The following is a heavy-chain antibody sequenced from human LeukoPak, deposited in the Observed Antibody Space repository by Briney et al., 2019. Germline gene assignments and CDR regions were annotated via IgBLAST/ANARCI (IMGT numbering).Heavy chain of an antibody. CDR1: GFTFSSYA. Sequence: GSLRLSCAASGFTFSSYAMSWVRQAPGKGLEWVSAISGSGGSTYYADSVKGRFTISRDNSTNTLYLQMNSLKTEDTAVYYCTTVSEAGHLDYWGQGTLVTVSS. D-gene: IGHD6-13*01. CDR3: TTVSEAGHLDY. J-gene: IGHJ4*02. CDR2: ISGSGGST. V-gene: IGHV3-23*01.